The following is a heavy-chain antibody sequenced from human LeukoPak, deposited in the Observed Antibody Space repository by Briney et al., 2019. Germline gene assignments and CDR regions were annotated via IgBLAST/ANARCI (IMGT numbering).Heavy chain of an antibody. CDR3: AKDIYRADYDFWSGYDY. CDR1: GFTFDDYT. V-gene: IGHV3-9*01. J-gene: IGHJ4*02. Sequence: GRSLRLSCAASGFTFDDYTMHWVRQAPGKGLEWVSGISWNSGRIGYADSVKGRFIISRDNAKNSLYLQMNSLRAEDTALYYCAKDIYRADYDFWSGYDYWGQGTLVTVSS. CDR2: ISWNSGRI. D-gene: IGHD3-3*01.